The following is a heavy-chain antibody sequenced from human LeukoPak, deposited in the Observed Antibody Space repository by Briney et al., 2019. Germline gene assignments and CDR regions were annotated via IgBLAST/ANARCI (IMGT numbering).Heavy chain of an antibody. Sequence: ASVKVSCKASGYTFTSYDINWVRQATGQGLEWMGWMNPNSGNTGYAQKFQGRITMTRDTSINTAYMELNSLTSEDTAVYYCARDEYGSGSSGFDPWGQGTLVTVSS. D-gene: IGHD3-10*01. CDR2: MNPNSGNT. CDR1: GYTFTSYD. CDR3: ARDEYGSGSSGFDP. J-gene: IGHJ5*02. V-gene: IGHV1-8*01.